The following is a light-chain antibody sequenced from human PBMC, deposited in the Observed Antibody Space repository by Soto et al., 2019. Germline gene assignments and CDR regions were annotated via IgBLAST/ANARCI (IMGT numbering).Light chain of an antibody. J-gene: IGLJ1*01. V-gene: IGLV2-11*01. CDR1: SSDVCGYDY. CDR2: DVT. Sequence: QSALTQPPSVSGSPGQSVTISCTGTSSDVCGYDYVSWYQQRPGKAPKLLIYDVTKQPSGLPDRFSGSKSGNTASLTISGLQAEDEADFYCCSCGGSFPYVCGTGTKVTV. CDR3: CSCGGSFPYV.